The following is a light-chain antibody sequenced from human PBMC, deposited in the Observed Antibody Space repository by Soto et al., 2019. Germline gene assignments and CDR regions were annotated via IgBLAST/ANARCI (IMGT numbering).Light chain of an antibody. CDR1: QSISTN. V-gene: IGKV1-39*01. Sequence: DIRMTQSPSSLSASVGDRVTITCRASQSISTNLNWYQQKPGKAPKLLIHAVSILQSGVPSRFSGSGSGTDFTLTISSLQPEDFATYYCQQSYTSPRAFGQGTKLEIK. CDR3: QQSYTSPRA. J-gene: IGKJ2*01. CDR2: AVS.